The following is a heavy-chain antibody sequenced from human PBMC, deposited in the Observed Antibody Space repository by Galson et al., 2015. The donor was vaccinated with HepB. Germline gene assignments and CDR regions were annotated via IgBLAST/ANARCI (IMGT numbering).Heavy chain of an antibody. J-gene: IGHJ4*02. D-gene: IGHD4-17*01. Sequence: SLRLSCAASGFTFSIYAMSWVRQAPGKGLEWVSAISGSGGSTYYADSVKGRFTISRDNSKNTLYLQMNGLRSEDMAVYYCAKDRGNDYGDYDDYWGQGTLVTVSS. V-gene: IGHV3-23*01. CDR3: AKDRGNDYGDYDDY. CDR1: GFTFSIYA. CDR2: ISGSGGST.